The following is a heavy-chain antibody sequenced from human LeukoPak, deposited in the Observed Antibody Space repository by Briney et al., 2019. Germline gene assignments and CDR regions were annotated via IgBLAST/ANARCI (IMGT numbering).Heavy chain of an antibody. D-gene: IGHD1-26*01. CDR2: IYTRGST. V-gene: IGHV4-4*07. CDR1: GVSISSFY. J-gene: IGHJ4*02. CDR3: ARVTTGSYYSDH. Sequence: SSETLSLTCTVSGVSISSFYWNWIRQPAGKGLEWIGRIYTRGSTNYNPPLKSRVTMSVDTSKNQLSLKLRSVTAADTAVYYCARVTTGSYYSDHWGQGTLATVSS.